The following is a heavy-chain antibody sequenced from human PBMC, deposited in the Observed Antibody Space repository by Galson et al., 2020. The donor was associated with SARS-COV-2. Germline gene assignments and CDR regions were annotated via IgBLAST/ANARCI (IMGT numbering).Heavy chain of an antibody. D-gene: IGHD2-15*01. CDR2: ISSSGSSI. CDR1: GFTFSDYY. CDR3: ARDPYVVIRPGPLGWFDP. V-gene: IGHV3-11*01. Sequence: GGSLRLSCAASGFTFSDYYMTWIRQAPGKGLEWVSYISSSGSSIYYADSVKGHFTISRDNAKDTLYLQMNSLRADDTAVYYCARDPYVVIRPGPLGWFDPGGQRALVTVSS. J-gene: IGHJ5*02.